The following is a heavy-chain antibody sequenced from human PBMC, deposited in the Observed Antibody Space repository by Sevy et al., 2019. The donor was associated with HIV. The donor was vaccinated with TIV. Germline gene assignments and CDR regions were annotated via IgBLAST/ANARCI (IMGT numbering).Heavy chain of an antibody. J-gene: IGHJ6*02. Sequence: SGPTLVNPTQTLTLTCTYSGFSLNIDNVGVGWIRQPPGKALEWLALIYWNDVTRYSPSLKSRLTITKDTSKNQVVLTITSIEPVDTATYYCAHTTDTFSTGYIFYNLYGLVVWGPGTTVTDSS. V-gene: IGHV2-5*01. CDR1: GFSLNIDNVG. CDR2: IYWNDVT. D-gene: IGHD2-8*02. CDR3: AHTTDTFSTGYIFYNLYGLVV.